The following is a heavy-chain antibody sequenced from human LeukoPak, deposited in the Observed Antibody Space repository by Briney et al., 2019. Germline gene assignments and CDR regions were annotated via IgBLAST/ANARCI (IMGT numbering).Heavy chain of an antibody. D-gene: IGHD3-3*01. CDR3: ATGWSHHDY. Sequence: GGSLRLSCAASGFTFSRYWMSWVRQAPGKGLEWAANIKEDGSEKYSVDSVKGRFTISRDNTKNSLFLEVNSLRAEDTAVYYCATGWSHHDYWGQGTLVTVSS. V-gene: IGHV3-7*01. CDR2: IKEDGSEK. CDR1: GFTFSRYW. J-gene: IGHJ4*02.